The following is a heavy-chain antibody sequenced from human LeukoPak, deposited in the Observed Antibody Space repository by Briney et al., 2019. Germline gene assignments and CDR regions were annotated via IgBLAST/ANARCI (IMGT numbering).Heavy chain of an antibody. V-gene: IGHV4-39*07. CDR1: GGSISSASYF. CDR2: LYYGGST. CDR3: ARVITSTGGWFDP. Sequence: SETLSLTCTVSGGSISSASYFWGWIRQPPGKGLEWIGTLYYGGSTYYNPSLKSRVTISVDRSKNQFSLKLSSVTAADTAVYYCARVITSTGGWFDPWGQGTLVTVSS. D-gene: IGHD3-22*01. J-gene: IGHJ5*02.